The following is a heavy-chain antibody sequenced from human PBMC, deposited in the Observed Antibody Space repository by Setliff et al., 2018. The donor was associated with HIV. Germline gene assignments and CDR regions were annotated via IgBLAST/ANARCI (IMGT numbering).Heavy chain of an antibody. D-gene: IGHD3-10*01. CDR2: VYGSWNT. Sequence: KTSETLSLTCTVSGDSFNNFFWNWIRQAPGRGLEWIGSVYGSWNTNYHPSLKSRVTISLDIYKKQFSLKVLSVTAADTAVYFCARGRLQLGHPNAFDIWGQGTLVTVSS. V-gene: IGHV4-59*01. J-gene: IGHJ3*02. CDR1: GDSFNNFF. CDR3: ARGRLQLGHPNAFDI.